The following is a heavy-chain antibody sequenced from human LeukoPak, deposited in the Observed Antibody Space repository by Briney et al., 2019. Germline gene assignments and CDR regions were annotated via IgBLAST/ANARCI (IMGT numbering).Heavy chain of an antibody. CDR2: ISGSGGST. CDR1: GFTFSSYA. Sequence: GGSLRLSCAASGFTFSSYAMSWVRQAPGKGLEWVSAISGSGGSTYYADSVKGRFTISRDNSKNTLYLQMNSLRAEDTAVYYCAKDQCCGGDCYYAHYFDYWGQGTLVTVSS. D-gene: IGHD2-21*02. J-gene: IGHJ4*02. CDR3: AKDQCCGGDCYYAHYFDY. V-gene: IGHV3-23*01.